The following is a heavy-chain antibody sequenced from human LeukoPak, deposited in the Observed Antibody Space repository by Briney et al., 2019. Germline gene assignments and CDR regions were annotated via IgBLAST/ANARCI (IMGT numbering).Heavy chain of an antibody. D-gene: IGHD5-18*01. J-gene: IGHJ4*02. V-gene: IGHV3-23*01. Sequence: GGSLRLSCEASGFTFGSHAMYWVRQAPGKGLQWVAGIFGSGGSPHYADPVKGRFTISRDNSRNTVYLQINSLRAEDTAVYYCGKTTVGYSSGQKPAWPVDYWGQGTLVTVSS. CDR2: IFGSGGSP. CDR3: GKTTVGYSSGQKPAWPVDY. CDR1: GFTFGSHA.